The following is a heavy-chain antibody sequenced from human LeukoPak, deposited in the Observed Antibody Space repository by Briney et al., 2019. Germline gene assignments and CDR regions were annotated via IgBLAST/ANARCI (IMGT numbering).Heavy chain of an antibody. V-gene: IGHV3-21*06. Sequence: GGSLRLSCAASGFIFTSYTMDWVRQAPGKGLEWVSSISSQGSYIYYEDSLKGRFTVSRDNAQNLLYLQMDSLTAQDTAVYYCARGGSGSFHVWGKGTTVIDSS. CDR2: ISSQGSYI. J-gene: IGHJ6*04. CDR1: GFIFTSYT. CDR3: ARGGSGSFHV. D-gene: IGHD3-10*01.